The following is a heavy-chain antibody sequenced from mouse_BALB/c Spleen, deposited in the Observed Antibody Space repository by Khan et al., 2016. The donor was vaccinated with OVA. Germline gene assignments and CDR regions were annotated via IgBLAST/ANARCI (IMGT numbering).Heavy chain of an antibody. D-gene: IGHD2-10*02. CDR2: INPSTGYT. V-gene: IGHV1-7*01. CDR1: GYTFTTYW. CDR3: ARRGWYGRFDY. J-gene: IGHJ3*01. Sequence: SGADLAKPGASVKMSCTASGYTFTTYWIHWIKQRPGQGLEWIGYINPSTGYTEHNKNFQDKATLTADESSSTAYMQLNSRKSADSAVYYCARRGWYGRFDYWGQGTLVTVSA.